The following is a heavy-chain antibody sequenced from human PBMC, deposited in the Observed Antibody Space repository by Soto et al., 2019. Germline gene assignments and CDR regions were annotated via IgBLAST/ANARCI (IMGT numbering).Heavy chain of an antibody. J-gene: IGHJ4*02. CDR2: ISGSGGST. V-gene: IGHV3-23*01. D-gene: IGHD2-2*01. Sequence: PGGSLRLSCAGSGFTFSRYVMIWVRQAPGKGLEWVSAISGSGGSTYFADSVKGRFTISRDNSKNTLYLQMNRLRAEDTAVYYCAKVSGDQLLSTFDYWGQGTLVTVSS. CDR3: AKVSGDQLLSTFDY. CDR1: GFTFSRYV.